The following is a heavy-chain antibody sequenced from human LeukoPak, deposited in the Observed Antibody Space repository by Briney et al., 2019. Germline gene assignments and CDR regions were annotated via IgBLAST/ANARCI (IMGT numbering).Heavy chain of an antibody. D-gene: IGHD5-12*01. CDR2: INHSGST. Sequence: PLETLSLTCAVYGGSFSGYYWSWIRQPPGKGLEWIGEINHSGSTNYNPSLKSRVTISVDMSKNQFSLKLSSVTAADTAVYYCARDGRSGYARGPYYFDYWGQGTLVTVSS. J-gene: IGHJ4*02. CDR3: ARDGRSGYARGPYYFDY. V-gene: IGHV4-34*01. CDR1: GGSFSGYY.